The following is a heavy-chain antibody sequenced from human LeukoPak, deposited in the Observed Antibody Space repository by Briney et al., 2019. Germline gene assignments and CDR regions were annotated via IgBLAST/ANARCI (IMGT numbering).Heavy chain of an antibody. CDR2: INPNTGDT. Sequence: GASVKVSCKASGYPFIDYHLHWVRRAPGQGLEWMGCINPNTGDTKSAQNIQGRVVMTRDTSITTAYMELSRLKSDDTALYYCASKGAGHCYDASCMGSFDLWGQGTTVAVSS. CDR1: GYPFIDYH. CDR3: ASKGAGHCYDASCMGSFDL. J-gene: IGHJ3*01. D-gene: IGHD2-15*01. V-gene: IGHV1-2*02.